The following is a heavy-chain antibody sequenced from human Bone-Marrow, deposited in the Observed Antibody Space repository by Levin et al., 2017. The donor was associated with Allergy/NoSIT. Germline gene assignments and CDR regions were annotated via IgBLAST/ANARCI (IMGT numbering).Heavy chain of an antibody. CDR3: ARAPGYCSRSGCYEFDS. D-gene: IGHD2-2*01. CDR1: GGSISTYY. V-gene: IGHV4-59*01. CDR2: IYYSGST. Sequence: MPSETLSLTCTVSGGSISTYYWHWIRQPPGKGLEWIGFIYYSGSTHYNPSLRSRVAMSVDTSRDQFSLKLSSVNTADTAVYFCARAPGYCSRSGCYEFDSWGQGTLVTVSS. J-gene: IGHJ4*02.